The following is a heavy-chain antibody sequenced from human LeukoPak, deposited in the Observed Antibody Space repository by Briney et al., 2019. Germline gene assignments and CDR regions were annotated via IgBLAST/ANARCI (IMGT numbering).Heavy chain of an antibody. CDR2: IKSKTDGGTI. D-gene: IGHD2-21*01. Sequence: PGGPLRLSCAASGLTFSNSWWFWVRQAPGKGRDWVGRIKSKTDGGTIDYAAPVKGRFSISRDDSKDTMYLQMNSLKSDDTAVYYCATHIPWDIWGPGTMVTVSS. V-gene: IGHV3-15*01. CDR1: GLTFSNSW. J-gene: IGHJ3*02. CDR3: ATHIPWDI.